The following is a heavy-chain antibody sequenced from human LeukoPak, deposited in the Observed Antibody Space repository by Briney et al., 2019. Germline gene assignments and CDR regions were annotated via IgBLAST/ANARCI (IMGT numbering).Heavy chain of an antibody. CDR2: ISAYNGNT. V-gene: IGHV1-18*01. J-gene: IGHJ4*02. Sequence: ASVTVSCTTSGYTFTSYGISWVRQAPGQGLEWMGWISAYNGNTNYAQKLQGRVTMTTDTSTNTAYMELSSLRSEDTAVYYCARTDYDFWSGYYPLLFYWGQGTLVTVSS. CDR1: GYTFTSYG. D-gene: IGHD3-3*01. CDR3: ARTDYDFWSGYYPLLFY.